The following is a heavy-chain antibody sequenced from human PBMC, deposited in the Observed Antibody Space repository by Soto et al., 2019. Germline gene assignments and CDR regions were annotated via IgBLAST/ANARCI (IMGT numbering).Heavy chain of an antibody. CDR3: AREIVTAGGNNYFDP. Sequence: PSETLSLTCTVSGGSITSYYWSWVRQSPGGGLEWIGNVYHTGDTNFNPSLQSRVTISVDKSNNQFSLRLNSLTAADTAVYFCAREIVTAGGNNYFDPWGPGTLVTVSS. CDR2: VYHTGDT. V-gene: IGHV4-59*12. CDR1: GGSITSYY. D-gene: IGHD2-21*02. J-gene: IGHJ5*02.